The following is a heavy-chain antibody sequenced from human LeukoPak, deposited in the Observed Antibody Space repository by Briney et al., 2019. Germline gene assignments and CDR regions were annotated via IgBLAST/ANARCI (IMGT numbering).Heavy chain of an antibody. V-gene: IGHV1-69*05. CDR3: ASQAPWNYGAFDI. CDR1: AGTFSSYA. D-gene: IGHD1-7*01. CDR2: IIPIFGTA. Sequence: GASVKVSCNASAGTFSSYAISWVRQAPGQGLEWLGGIIPIFGTANYAQKFQGRVTITTDESTSTAYMELSSLRSEDTAVYYCASQAPWNYGAFDIWGQGTMVTVSS. J-gene: IGHJ3*02.